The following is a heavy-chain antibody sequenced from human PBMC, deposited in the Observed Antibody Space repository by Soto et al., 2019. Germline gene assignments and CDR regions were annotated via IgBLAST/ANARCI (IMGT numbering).Heavy chain of an antibody. D-gene: IGHD3-22*01. Sequence: GGSLRLSCAASGVTFSNFNINWVRQAPGKGLEWISYISSSTTTIFYADSVKGRFTISRDNAKNSLYLQMNSLRDEDTAVYYCARETSTYYYDSSAYLGFDYWGQGTLVTVSS. V-gene: IGHV3-48*02. CDR1: GVTFSNFN. CDR2: ISSSTTTI. J-gene: IGHJ4*02. CDR3: ARETSTYYYDSSAYLGFDY.